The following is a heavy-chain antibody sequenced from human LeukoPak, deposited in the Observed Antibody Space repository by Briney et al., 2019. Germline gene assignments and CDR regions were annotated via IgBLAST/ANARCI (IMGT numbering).Heavy chain of an antibody. CDR1: GYLFTTYT. D-gene: IGHD1-26*01. CDR3: ATLRSKKGGSYFDP. CDR2: MSPHSGDT. V-gene: IGHV1-8*01. J-gene: IGHJ5*02. Sequence: ASVKVSCKASGYLFTTYTFNWVRQASGQGPEWMGWMSPHSGDTGYAQKFRGRVTMTRNTSINTAYMELSSLRSEDTAVYYCATLRSKKGGSYFDPWGQGTLVTVSS.